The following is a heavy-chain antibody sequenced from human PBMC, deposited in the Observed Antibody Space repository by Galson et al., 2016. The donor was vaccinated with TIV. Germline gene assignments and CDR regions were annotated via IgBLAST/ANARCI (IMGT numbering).Heavy chain of an antibody. D-gene: IGHD6-19*01. CDR1: GCTFTTYA. Sequence: SVKVSCKASGCTFTTYAIHWVRQAPGHGLEWMGWINAGNGDTKYSQKFQGRVTISRDTSASTAYMELSSLTPEDTAMYYCARGATSDWPFDYWGQATLVTVSS. CDR2: INAGNGDT. CDR3: ARGATSDWPFDY. J-gene: IGHJ4*02. V-gene: IGHV1-3*01.